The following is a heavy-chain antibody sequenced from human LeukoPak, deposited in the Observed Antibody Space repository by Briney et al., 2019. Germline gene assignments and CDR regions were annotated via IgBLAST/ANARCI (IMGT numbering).Heavy chain of an antibody. J-gene: IGHJ5*02. CDR1: GGSISSSSYY. Sequence: SETLSLTCTVSGGSISSSSYYWGWIRQPPGKGLEWIGSIYYSGSTYYNPSLKSRVTISVDTSKNQFSLKLSSVTAADTAVYYCARDWPTTVTTPYNWFDPWGQGTLDTVSS. CDR2: IYYSGST. CDR3: ARDWPTTVTTPYNWFDP. V-gene: IGHV4-39*07. D-gene: IGHD4-17*01.